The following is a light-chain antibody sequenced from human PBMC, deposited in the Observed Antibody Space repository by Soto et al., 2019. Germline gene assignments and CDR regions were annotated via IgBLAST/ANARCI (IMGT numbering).Light chain of an antibody. J-gene: IGKJ2*01. CDR3: QQYDTSPPMYI. CDR1: QSVSRSY. V-gene: IGKV3-20*01. CDR2: GAS. Sequence: EIVLTQSPGTLSLSPGERATLSCRASQSVSRSYLTWYQQKPGQAPRLLIYGASTRATGIPDRFSGSGSGTDFTLTISRLEPEDFAVYYCQQYDTSPPMYIFGQGTKLEI.